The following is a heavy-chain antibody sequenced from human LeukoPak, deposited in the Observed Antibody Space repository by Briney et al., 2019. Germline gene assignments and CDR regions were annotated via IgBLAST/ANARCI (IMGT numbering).Heavy chain of an antibody. CDR1: GGSISSSSYY. CDR3: AREVRGGGYDFYYYYYYGMDV. V-gene: IGHV4-39*07. Sequence: SETLSLTCTVSGGSISSSSYYWGWIRQPPGKGLEWIGSIYYSGSTYYNPSLKSRVTISVDTSKNQFSLKLSSVTAADTAVYYCAREVRGGGYDFYYYYYYGMDVWGQGTTVTVSS. CDR2: IYYSGST. D-gene: IGHD5-12*01. J-gene: IGHJ6*02.